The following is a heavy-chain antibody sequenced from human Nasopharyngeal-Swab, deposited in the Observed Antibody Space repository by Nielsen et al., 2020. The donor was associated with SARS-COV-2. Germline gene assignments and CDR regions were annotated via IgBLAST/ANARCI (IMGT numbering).Heavy chain of an antibody. CDR1: GFTFSSYG. V-gene: IGHV3-33*01. D-gene: IGHD5-18*01. CDR3: ARDERGYSYGYPDY. J-gene: IGHJ4*02. Sequence: GESLKISCAASGFTFSSYGMHWVRQAPGKGLEWVAVIWYDGSNKYYADSVKGRFTISRDNSKNTLCLQMNSLRAEDTAVYYCARDERGYSYGYPDYWGQGTLVTVSS. CDR2: IWYDGSNK.